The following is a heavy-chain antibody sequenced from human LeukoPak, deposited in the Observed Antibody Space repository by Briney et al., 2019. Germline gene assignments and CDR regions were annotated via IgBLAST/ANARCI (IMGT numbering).Heavy chain of an antibody. D-gene: IGHD1-26*01. CDR1: GGSISSGSYY. J-gene: IGHJ4*02. V-gene: IGHV4-61*02. Sequence: SQTLSLTCTVSGGSISSGSYYWSWIRQPAGKGLEWIGRIYTSGSTNYNPSHKSRVTISVDTSKNQFSLKLSSVTAADTAVYYCASDRGSYFDYWGQGTLVTVSS. CDR3: ASDRGSYFDY. CDR2: IYTSGST.